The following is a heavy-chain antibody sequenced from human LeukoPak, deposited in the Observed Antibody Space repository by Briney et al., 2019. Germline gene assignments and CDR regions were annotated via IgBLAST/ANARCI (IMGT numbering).Heavy chain of an antibody. CDR1: GFTFSTYF. D-gene: IGHD5-24*01. Sequence: GGSLRLSCAASGFTFSTYFMNWVRQAPGKGLEWVSYISSSSSPIYYADSVKGRFTISRDNAKNSLYLQMNSLRAEDTAVYYCARVSGDGYNSFDYWGQGTLVTVSS. CDR3: ARVSGDGYNSFDY. V-gene: IGHV3-48*01. J-gene: IGHJ4*02. CDR2: ISSSSSPI.